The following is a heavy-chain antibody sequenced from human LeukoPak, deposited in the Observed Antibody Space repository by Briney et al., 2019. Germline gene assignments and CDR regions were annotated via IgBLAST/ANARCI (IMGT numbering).Heavy chain of an antibody. D-gene: IGHD5-12*01. J-gene: IGHJ6*02. CDR1: GFTFSSYS. V-gene: IGHV3-33*08. CDR2: IRYDGSNK. Sequence: GGSLRLSCAASGFTFSSYSMNWVRQAPGKGLEWVAFIRYDGSNKYYADSVKGRFTISRDNAKNSLYLQMNSLRAEDTAVYYCARPGYDPNYYYYGMDVWGQGTTVTVSS. CDR3: ARPGYDPNYYYYGMDV.